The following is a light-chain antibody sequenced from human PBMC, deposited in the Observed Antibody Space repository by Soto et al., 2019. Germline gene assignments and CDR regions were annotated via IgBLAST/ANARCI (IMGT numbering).Light chain of an antibody. J-gene: IGKJ5*01. CDR2: SAS. CDR3: QQLYRYPIT. V-gene: IGKV1-9*01. CDR1: QGISNS. Sequence: FQLPQYPSFMSLSAGDRVTITCLASQGISNSLAWYQQKPGKAPKLLIYSASTLQSGVPSRFSGGFSGTEFTLTISSLRPEDFATYYCQQLYRYPITFGQGTRLEI.